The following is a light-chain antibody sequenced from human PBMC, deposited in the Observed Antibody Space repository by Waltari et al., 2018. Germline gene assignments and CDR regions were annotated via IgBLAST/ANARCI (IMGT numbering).Light chain of an antibody. J-gene: IGLJ3*02. V-gene: IGLV2-23*01. CDR1: SRDVGSYNL. CDR2: EGS. Sequence: QSALTQPASVSGSPGQSITISCTGTSRDVGSYNLVSWYQQHPGKAPKLMIYEGSKRPPGVSNRFSGSKAGNTASLTISGLQAEDEADYYCCSYAGSLWVFGGGTKLTVL. CDR3: CSYAGSLWV.